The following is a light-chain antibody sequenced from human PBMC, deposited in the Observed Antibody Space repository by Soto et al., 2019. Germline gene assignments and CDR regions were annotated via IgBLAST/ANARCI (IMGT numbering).Light chain of an antibody. CDR2: GAS. CDR1: QNVYINS. J-gene: IGKJ3*01. CDR3: QQYGDSPLT. Sequence: EVVLTQSPGTLSLSPGERATLSCRASQNVYINSLAWYQQKPGQPPRLLIYGASTRAAAHPDRFSGSGSGAYFALSIDGLEPEDFAIYYCQQYGDSPLTFGPGTRVD. V-gene: IGKV3-20*01.